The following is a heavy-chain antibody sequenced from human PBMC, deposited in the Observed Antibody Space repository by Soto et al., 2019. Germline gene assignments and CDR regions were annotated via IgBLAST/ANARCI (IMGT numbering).Heavy chain of an antibody. V-gene: IGHV5-51*01. Sequence: GESLKISCKGSGYSFTSYRIGWVRQMPGKGLEWMGIIYPGDSDTRYSPSFQGQVTISADKSISTAYLQWSSLKASDTAMYYCARHKRGYSYGRKPNYYYCYGMDVWGQGTTVTVSS. CDR1: GYSFTSYR. CDR3: ARHKRGYSYGRKPNYYYCYGMDV. D-gene: IGHD5-18*01. CDR2: IYPGDSDT. J-gene: IGHJ6*02.